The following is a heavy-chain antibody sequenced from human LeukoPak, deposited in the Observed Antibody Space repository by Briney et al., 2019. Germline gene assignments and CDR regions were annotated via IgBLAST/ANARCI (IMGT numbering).Heavy chain of an antibody. CDR2: ISGSGGST. J-gene: IGHJ4*02. V-gene: IGHV3-23*01. Sequence: GGSLRLSCAASGFTFSSHAMSWVRQAPGKGLEWVSAISGSGGSTYYADSVKGRFTISRDNSKNTLYLQMNSLRAEDTAVYYCAKSDGDFWSGYCLDYWGQGTLVTVSS. CDR3: AKSDGDFWSGYCLDY. CDR1: GFTFSSHA. D-gene: IGHD3-3*01.